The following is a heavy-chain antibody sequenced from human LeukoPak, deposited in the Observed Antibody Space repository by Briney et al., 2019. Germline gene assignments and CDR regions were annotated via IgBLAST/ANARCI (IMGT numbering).Heavy chain of an antibody. D-gene: IGHD6-13*01. CDR3: ARHGGSSWSFDY. Sequence: SETLSLTWTVSGGSISSYYWSWIRQPPGKGLEWIGYIYTSGSTNYNPSLKSRVTISVDTSKNQFSLKLSSVTAADTAVYYCARHGGSSWSFDYWGQGTLVTVSS. V-gene: IGHV4-4*09. CDR1: GGSISSYY. J-gene: IGHJ4*02. CDR2: IYTSGST.